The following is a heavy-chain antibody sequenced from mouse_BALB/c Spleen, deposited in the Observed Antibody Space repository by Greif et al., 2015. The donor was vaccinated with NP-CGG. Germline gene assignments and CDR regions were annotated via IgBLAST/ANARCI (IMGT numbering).Heavy chain of an antibody. D-gene: IGHD4-1*01. Sequence: DVKQVESGGGLVKPGGSLKLSCAASGFTFSDYYMYWVRQTPEKRLEWVATISDGGSYTYYPDSVKGRFTISRDNAKNNLYLQMSSLKSEDTAMYYCARDGVTGTGFDYWGQGTTLTVSS. CDR2: ISDGGSYT. J-gene: IGHJ2*01. CDR1: GFTFSDYY. CDR3: ARDGVTGTGFDY. V-gene: IGHV5-4*02.